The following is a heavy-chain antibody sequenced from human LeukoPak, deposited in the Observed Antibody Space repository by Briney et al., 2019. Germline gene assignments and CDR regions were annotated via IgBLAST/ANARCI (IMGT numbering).Heavy chain of an antibody. Sequence: PGGSLSLSCVASGFTFRDYAFHWVRQAPGKGLEWVALISFDGKNKYYADSVEGRFTISRDDSTNSLYLQINSLRIEDTAMYYCVRDGLPRGGYYYGPGSYFHWGQGTLVTVSS. CDR2: ISFDGKNK. V-gene: IGHV3-30*03. D-gene: IGHD3-10*01. J-gene: IGHJ4*02. CDR3: VRDGLPRGGYYYGPGSYFH. CDR1: GFTFRDYA.